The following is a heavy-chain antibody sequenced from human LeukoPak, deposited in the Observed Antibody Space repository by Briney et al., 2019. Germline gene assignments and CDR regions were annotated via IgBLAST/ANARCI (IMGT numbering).Heavy chain of an antibody. Sequence: EASVKVSCKASGYTFTSYGISWVRQAPGQGLEWLGWISTYNDHTNYAQKVQGRVTMTTDTSTSTAYMELRSLQSDDTAVYYCAREVPMSGGASDYWGQGTLVTVSS. V-gene: IGHV1-18*01. CDR3: AREVPMSGGASDY. CDR1: GYTFTSYG. D-gene: IGHD1-26*01. J-gene: IGHJ4*02. CDR2: ISTYNDHT.